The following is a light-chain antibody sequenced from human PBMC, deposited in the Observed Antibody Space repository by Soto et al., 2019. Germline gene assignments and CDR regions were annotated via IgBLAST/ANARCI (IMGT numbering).Light chain of an antibody. Sequence: DIQMTQSPSSLSASVGDRVTITCQASQDISYFLNWYQQKPGKAPKLLIYDASNLETGVPSRFSGSGSGTDFTFTISSLQPEDFGTYYCQQYLTFGGGTKVEI. CDR2: DAS. CDR3: QQYLT. J-gene: IGKJ4*01. CDR1: QDISYF. V-gene: IGKV1-33*01.